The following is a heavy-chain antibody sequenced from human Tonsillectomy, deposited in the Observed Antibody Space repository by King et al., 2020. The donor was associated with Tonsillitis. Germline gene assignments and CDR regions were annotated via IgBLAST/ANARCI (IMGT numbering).Heavy chain of an antibody. D-gene: IGHD3-3*02. CDR3: ARDRYIFGVVIIDY. CDR2: IKEDGREK. CDR1: GFTFSRYW. J-gene: IGHJ4*02. V-gene: IGHV3-7*03. Sequence: VQLVEAGGGLVQPGGSLRLSCAASGFTFSRYWMSWVRQAPGKGLEWVANIKEDGREKYYVDFVKGRFTISRDNAKNSLYLQMNSLRAEDTAVYYCARDRYIFGVVIIDYWGQGTLVTVSS.